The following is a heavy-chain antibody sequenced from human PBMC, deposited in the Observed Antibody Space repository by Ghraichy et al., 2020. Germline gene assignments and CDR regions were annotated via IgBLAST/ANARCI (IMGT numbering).Heavy chain of an antibody. CDR2: IYYSGNT. V-gene: IGHV4-39*01. D-gene: IGHD3-9*01. Sequence: SETLSLTCTVSGGSISSSSYYWGWIRQPPGKGLEWIGSIYYSGNTYYNPSLKSRVTISVDTSKNQFSLRLSSVTAADTALYYCARRGLFEDWFDPWGQGTLVTVSS. CDR1: GGSISSSSYY. CDR3: ARRGLFEDWFDP. J-gene: IGHJ5*02.